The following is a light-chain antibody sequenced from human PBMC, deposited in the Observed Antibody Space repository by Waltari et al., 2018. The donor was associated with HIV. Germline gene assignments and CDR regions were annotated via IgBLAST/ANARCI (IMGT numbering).Light chain of an antibody. CDR2: RNN. J-gene: IGLJ3*02. CDR1: SSNIGSNY. CDR3: ATWDDSLSGPP. Sequence: QSVLTQPPSASGTPGQRVTISCSASSSNIGSNYVYWYQQLPGTAPKLLIYRNNQRPSGVPDRFSGSKSGTSASLAISGLRSEDEADYYCATWDDSLSGPPFGGGTKLTVL. V-gene: IGLV1-47*01.